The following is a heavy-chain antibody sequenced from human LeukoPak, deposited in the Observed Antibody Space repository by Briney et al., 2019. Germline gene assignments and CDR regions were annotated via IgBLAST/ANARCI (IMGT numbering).Heavy chain of an antibody. CDR3: ASLVLGSGYYRDAFDI. CDR2: INPNSGGT. D-gene: IGHD3-22*01. V-gene: IGHV1-2*06. J-gene: IGHJ3*02. Sequence: ASVKVSCKATGCTFTGYYMHWVRQAPGQGLEWMGRINPNSGGTNYAQKFQGRVTMTRDTSISTAYMELSRLRSDDRAVYYCASLVLGSGYYRDAFDIWGKGTMVTVSS. CDR1: GCTFTGYY.